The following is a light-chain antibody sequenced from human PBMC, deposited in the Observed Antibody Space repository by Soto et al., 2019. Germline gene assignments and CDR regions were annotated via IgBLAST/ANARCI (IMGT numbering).Light chain of an antibody. CDR2: GAS. Sequence: EIVLTQSPGTLSLSPGERATLSCRASQSVSSSNLAWYQQKPGQAPSLLIYGASNRATGIPDRFSGSASGTDFTLTISRLEPVDFAVYYCQHYGSSRTFGQGTKVEIK. J-gene: IGKJ1*01. CDR3: QHYGSSRT. CDR1: QSVSSSN. V-gene: IGKV3-20*01.